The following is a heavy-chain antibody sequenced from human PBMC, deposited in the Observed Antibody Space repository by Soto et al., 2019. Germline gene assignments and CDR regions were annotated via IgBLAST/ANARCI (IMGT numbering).Heavy chain of an antibody. D-gene: IGHD3-16*02. Sequence: VSEKVSCKVPAAPFTSYYIHWVQQAPGHGLERMGILNPNGCSTRFAQTVQGTITMTTETSMRTVHMEVRSLSSDDTAVYYRSRSSGGVFGIIIEGSYWLAPWGQGSMVTVSS. CDR1: AAPFTSYY. J-gene: IGHJ5*02. CDR2: LNPNGCST. CDR3: SRSSGGVFGIIIEGSYWLAP. V-gene: IGHV1-46*01.